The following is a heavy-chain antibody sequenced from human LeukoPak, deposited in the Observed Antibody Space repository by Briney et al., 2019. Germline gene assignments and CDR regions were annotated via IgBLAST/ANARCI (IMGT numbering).Heavy chain of an antibody. D-gene: IGHD3-10*01. CDR2: ISSYKGNT. V-gene: IGHV1-18*01. Sequence: SVKASCKASGYTFSTYGISWVRQAPGQGLEWMGWISSYKGNTYYAQKLQGRVTMTTDTSTSTAYMELRSLRSDDTAIYYCARDLYYYGSGSYYEVFDVWGQGTMVTVSS. J-gene: IGHJ3*01. CDR1: GYTFSTYG. CDR3: ARDLYYYGSGSYYEVFDV.